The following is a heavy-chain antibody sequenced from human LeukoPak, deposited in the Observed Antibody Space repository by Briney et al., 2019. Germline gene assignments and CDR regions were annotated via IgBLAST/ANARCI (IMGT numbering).Heavy chain of an antibody. CDR1: GFTFSSNW. CDR3: ASQVVVAANTDY. CDR2: SNEDGSTT. J-gene: IGHJ4*02. D-gene: IGHD2-15*01. V-gene: IGHV3-74*01. Sequence: PGGSLRLSCAASGFTFSSNWMHWVRQAPGKGLVWVSRSNEDGSTTNYADSVKGRFTISRDNAKNTLYLQMNSLRAEDTAVYYCASQVVVAANTDYWGQGTLVTVSS.